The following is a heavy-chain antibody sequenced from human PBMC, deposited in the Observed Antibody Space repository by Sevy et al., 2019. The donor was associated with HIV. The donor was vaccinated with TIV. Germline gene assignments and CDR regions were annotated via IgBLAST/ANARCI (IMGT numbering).Heavy chain of an antibody. D-gene: IGHD3-10*01. J-gene: IGHJ4*02. CDR3: ARDRDMVRGVILDY. CDR2: ISYDGSNK. V-gene: IGHV3-30-3*01. Sequence: GGSLRLSCAASGFTFSSYTMHWVRQAPGKGLEWVTVISYDGSNKYYADSVKGRFTISRDNSKNTLYLQMNSLRAEDTAVYYCARDRDMVRGVILDYWGQRTLVTVSS. CDR1: GFTFSSYT.